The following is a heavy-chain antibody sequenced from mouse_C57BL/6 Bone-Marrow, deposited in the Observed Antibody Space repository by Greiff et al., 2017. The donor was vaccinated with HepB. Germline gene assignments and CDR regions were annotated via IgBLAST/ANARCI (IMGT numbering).Heavy chain of an antibody. V-gene: IGHV5-12*01. J-gene: IGHJ4*01. D-gene: IGHD1-1*01. CDR2: ISNGGGST. CDR1: GFTFSDYY. Sequence: EVMLVESGGGLVQPGGSLKLSCAASGFTFSDYYMYWVRQTPEKRLEWVAYISNGGGSTYYPDTVKGRFTISRDNAKNTLYLQMSRLKSEDTAMYYCARHGYYYGSVYAMDYWGQGTSVTVSS. CDR3: ARHGYYYGSVYAMDY.